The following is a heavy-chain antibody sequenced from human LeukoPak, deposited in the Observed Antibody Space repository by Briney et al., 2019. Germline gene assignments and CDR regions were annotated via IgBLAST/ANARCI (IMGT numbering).Heavy chain of an antibody. CDR3: AKDHYWSIDY. CDR2: IKGDGIST. CDR1: GFDFSSNW. J-gene: IGHJ4*02. Sequence: GGSLRLSCAASGFDFSSNWMHWVRHAPGQGLAWVSRIKGDGISTNYADSVKGRFTISRDIAKNTLYLQMNSLRAEDTGVYYCAKDHYWSIDYWGRGTLVTVSS. D-gene: IGHD3-3*01. V-gene: IGHV3-74*01.